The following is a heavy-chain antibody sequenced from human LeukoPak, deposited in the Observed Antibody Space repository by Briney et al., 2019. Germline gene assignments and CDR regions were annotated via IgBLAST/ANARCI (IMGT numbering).Heavy chain of an antibody. Sequence: TLSLTCTVSSGSVNSGSYYWNWIRQPPGKALEWLALIYWDDDKRYSPSLVGRLTITKDTSANQVVLTMTNMDPVDTATYYCAHRFLLTGYYGIFDYWGQGALVTVSS. V-gene: IGHV2-5*08. CDR1: SGSVNSGSYY. CDR2: IYWDDDK. CDR3: AHRFLLTGYYGIFDY. D-gene: IGHD3-9*01. J-gene: IGHJ4*02.